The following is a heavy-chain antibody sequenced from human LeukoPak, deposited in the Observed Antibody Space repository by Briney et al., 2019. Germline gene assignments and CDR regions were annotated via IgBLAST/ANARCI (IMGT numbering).Heavy chain of an antibody. CDR3: ARGRYDILTGYSIDY. V-gene: IGHV4-39*07. J-gene: IGHJ4*02. CDR1: GGSISSSSYY. D-gene: IGHD3-9*01. CDR2: MYYRGST. Sequence: SSETLSLTCSVSGGSISSSSYYWGWIRQPPGKGLEWIGSMYYRGSTYYNPSLKSRVTISVDTSKNQFSLKLSSVTAADTALYYCARGRYDILTGYSIDYWGQGTLVTVSS.